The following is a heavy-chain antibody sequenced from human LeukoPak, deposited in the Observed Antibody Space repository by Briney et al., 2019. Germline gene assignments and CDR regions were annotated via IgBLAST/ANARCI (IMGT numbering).Heavy chain of an antibody. D-gene: IGHD4-23*01. CDR2: IFPGDSDT. Sequence: GESLKISCKGSGYSFTSYWIGWVHQMPGKGLEWMGIIFPGDSDTRYSPSFQGQVTISADKSISTAYLQWSSLKASDTAMYYCATAVVTNAFDIWGQGTMVTVSS. V-gene: IGHV5-51*07. J-gene: IGHJ3*02. CDR1: GYSFTSYW. CDR3: ATAVVTNAFDI.